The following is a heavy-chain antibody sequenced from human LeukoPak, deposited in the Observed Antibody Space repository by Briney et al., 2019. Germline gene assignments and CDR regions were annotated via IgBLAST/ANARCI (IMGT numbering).Heavy chain of an antibody. Sequence: PGGSLRLSCAASGFTFSSYEMNWVRQAPGKGLEWVANIKQDGSEEYYVDSVKGRFTISRDNAKNSLYLQMNSLRAEDTAVYYCARRGYYYDSSGYYLGGFDYWGQGTLVTVSS. CDR1: GFTFSSYE. V-gene: IGHV3-7*01. D-gene: IGHD3-22*01. CDR2: IKQDGSEE. J-gene: IGHJ4*02. CDR3: ARRGYYYDSSGYYLGGFDY.